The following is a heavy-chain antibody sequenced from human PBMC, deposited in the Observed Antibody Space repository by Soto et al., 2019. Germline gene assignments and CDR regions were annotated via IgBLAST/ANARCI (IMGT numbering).Heavy chain of an antibody. Sequence: PGGSLRLSCAASGFTFSSYAMSWVRQAPGKGLEWVSAISGSGGSTYYADSVKGRFTISRDNSKRTLYLQMNSLRAEDTAVYYCAKFSATSVYDISSAPDYWGQGTLVTVSS. D-gene: IGHD6-6*01. V-gene: IGHV3-23*01. J-gene: IGHJ4*02. CDR3: AKFSATSVYDISSAPDY. CDR1: GFTFSSYA. CDR2: ISGSGGST.